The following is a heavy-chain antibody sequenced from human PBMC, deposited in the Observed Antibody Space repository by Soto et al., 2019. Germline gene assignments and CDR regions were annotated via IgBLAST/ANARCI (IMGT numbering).Heavy chain of an antibody. CDR3: ASESSSSCHDY. CDR2: ISAYNGNT. V-gene: IGHV1-18*01. D-gene: IGHD6-13*01. J-gene: IGHJ4*02. Sequence: QVQLVQSGAEVKKPGASVKVSCKASGYTFTSYGISWVRQAPGQGLEWMGWISAYNGNTNYAQKLQGRVTMTTDTSTSIAYMELRSRRSDDTAVYYCASESSSSCHDYWGQGTLVTVSS. CDR1: GYTFTSYG.